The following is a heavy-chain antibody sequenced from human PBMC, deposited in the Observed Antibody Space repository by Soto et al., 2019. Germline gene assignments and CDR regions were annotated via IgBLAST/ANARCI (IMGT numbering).Heavy chain of an antibody. CDR3: ARLVYDSSGYRPG. D-gene: IGHD3-22*01. Sequence: SETLSLTCTVSGGSISSSTYYWGWIRQPPGKGLEWIGSIYFRGSTYYNPSLKSRVTVSVDTSKNQFSLKLSSVTAADRAVYYCARLVYDSSGYRPGWGQGTLVTVSS. J-gene: IGHJ4*02. CDR1: GGSISSSTYY. CDR2: IYFRGST. V-gene: IGHV4-39*01.